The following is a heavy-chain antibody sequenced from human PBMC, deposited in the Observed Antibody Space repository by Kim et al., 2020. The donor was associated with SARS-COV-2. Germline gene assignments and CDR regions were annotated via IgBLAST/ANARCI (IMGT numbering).Heavy chain of an antibody. Sequence: SETLSLTCTVSGGSITSISYYWGWIRQTPGEKMEWIGSMYHTGSSYYNPSLKSRVTISVDTSKNQFFLNVRSVNAADTAVFYCARSWFGELFTGCFDPWG. CDR1: GGSITSISYY. CDR2: MYHTGSS. V-gene: IGHV4-39*01. J-gene: IGHJ5*02. CDR3: ARSWFGELFTGCFDP. D-gene: IGHD3-10*01.